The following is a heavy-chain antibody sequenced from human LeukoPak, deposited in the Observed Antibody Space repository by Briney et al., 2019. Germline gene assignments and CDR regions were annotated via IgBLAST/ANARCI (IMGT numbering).Heavy chain of an antibody. J-gene: IGHJ4*02. V-gene: IGHV3-21*01. CDR2: ISGSSTYI. CDR3: ARGPPMYSYGSSDYHYDYFEY. D-gene: IGHD3-22*01. CDR1: GFTFSSYS. Sequence: GGSLRLSCAASGFTFSSYSMNWVRQAPGKGLEWVSSISGSSTYIYYADSVKGRFTISRDNAKNSLYLQMNSLRAEDTALYYCARGPPMYSYGSSDYHYDYFEYWGQGTLVTVSS.